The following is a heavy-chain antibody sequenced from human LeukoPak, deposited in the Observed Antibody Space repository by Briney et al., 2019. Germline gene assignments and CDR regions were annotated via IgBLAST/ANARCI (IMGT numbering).Heavy chain of an antibody. CDR3: ARDSLHRIGVAEYFQH. D-gene: IGHD3-3*01. Sequence: GGSLRLSCAASGFTFSSYSMNWVRQAPGKGLEWVSSISSSSSYIYYADSVKGRFTISRDNVKNSLYLQMNSLRAEDTAVYYCARDSLHRIGVAEYFQHWGQGTLVTVSS. CDR2: ISSSSSYI. J-gene: IGHJ1*01. V-gene: IGHV3-21*01. CDR1: GFTFSSYS.